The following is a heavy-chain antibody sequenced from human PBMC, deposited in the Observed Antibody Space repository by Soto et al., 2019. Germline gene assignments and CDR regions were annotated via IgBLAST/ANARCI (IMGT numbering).Heavy chain of an antibody. CDR3: AKQGYVLRFLEWLPPYMDV. CDR2: ISGSGGRT. D-gene: IGHD3-3*01. V-gene: IGHV3-23*01. J-gene: IGHJ6*03. CDR1: GFTFSSYA. Sequence: PGGSLRLSCAASGFTFSSYAMSWVRQAPGKGLEWVSAISGSGGRTYYADSVKGRFTISRDNSKNTLYLQMNSLRAEDTAVYYCAKQGYVLRFLEWLPPYMDVWGKGTTVTVSS.